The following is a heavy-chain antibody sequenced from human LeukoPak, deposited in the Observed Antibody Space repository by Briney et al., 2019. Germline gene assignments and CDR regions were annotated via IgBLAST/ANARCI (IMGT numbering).Heavy chain of an antibody. V-gene: IGHV4-34*01. J-gene: IGHJ3*02. CDR1: GGSFSGYY. CDR3: ASYRKGHIVVAFPRAFDI. Sequence: SETLSLTCAVYGGSFSGYYWSWIRQPPGKGLEWIGEINHSGSTNYNPSLKSRVTISVDTSKNQFSLKLSSVTAADTAVYYCASYRKGHIVVAFPRAFDIWGQGTMVTVSS. D-gene: IGHD2-21*01. CDR2: INHSGST.